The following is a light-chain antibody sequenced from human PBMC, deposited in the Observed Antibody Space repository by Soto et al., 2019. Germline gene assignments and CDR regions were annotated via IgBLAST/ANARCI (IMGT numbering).Light chain of an antibody. Sequence: EIVMPQSPATLSVSPGERATLSCRASQSVSSNLAWYQQKPGQAPRLLIYGASTRATGIPARFSGSGSGTEFTLTISSLQAEDVAVYYCQQYNNPFTFGPGTKVDIK. CDR1: QSVSSN. J-gene: IGKJ3*01. V-gene: IGKV3-15*01. CDR2: GAS. CDR3: QQYNNPFT.